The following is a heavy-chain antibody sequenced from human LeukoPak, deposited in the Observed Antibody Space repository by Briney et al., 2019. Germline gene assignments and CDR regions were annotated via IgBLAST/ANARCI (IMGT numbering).Heavy chain of an antibody. CDR3: ARADDGANSWVNY. J-gene: IGHJ4*02. CDR2: INSDGSGT. CDR1: GFTFSSYW. V-gene: IGHV3-74*01. D-gene: IGHD4-23*01. Sequence: GGSLRLSCAASGFTFSSYWMHRVRQAPGKGLVWISRINSDGSGTSYADSVKGRFTISRDNAKNTLYPQMNSLRAEDTAVYYCARADDGANSWVNYWGQGTLVTVPS.